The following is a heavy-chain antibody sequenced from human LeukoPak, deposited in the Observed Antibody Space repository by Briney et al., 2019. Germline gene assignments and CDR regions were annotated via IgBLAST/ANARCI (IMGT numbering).Heavy chain of an antibody. V-gene: IGHV4-34*01. D-gene: IGHD3-10*01. CDR3: ARRFTMPLIRGAFDI. Sequence: SETLSLTCAVYGGSFSSYSWIFIRQPPGKGLEWIGEFDDGERTNYNPSLKSRATISVDTSKNQFSLKLSSVTAADTAMYYCARRFTMPLIRGAFDIWGQGTMVIVSS. CDR2: FDDGERT. CDR1: GGSFSSYS. J-gene: IGHJ3*02.